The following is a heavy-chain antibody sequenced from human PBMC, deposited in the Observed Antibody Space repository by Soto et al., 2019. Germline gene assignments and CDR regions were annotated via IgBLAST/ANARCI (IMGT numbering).Heavy chain of an antibody. J-gene: IGHJ6*02. CDR3: ARPLGTAAAGTLPSHYGMDV. CDR1: GGTFSSYA. Sequence: GASVKVSCKASGGTFSSYAISWVRQAPGQGLEWMGGIIPIFGTANYAQKFQGRVTITADESTSTAYMELSSLRSEDTAVYYCARPLGTAAAGTLPSHYGMDVWGQGTTVTVSS. CDR2: IIPIFGTA. D-gene: IGHD6-13*01. V-gene: IGHV1-69*13.